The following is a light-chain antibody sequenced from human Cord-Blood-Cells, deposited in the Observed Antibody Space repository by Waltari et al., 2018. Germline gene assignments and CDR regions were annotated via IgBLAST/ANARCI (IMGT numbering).Light chain of an antibody. Sequence: DIVMTQSPDSLAVSLGERATINCKSSQSVLYSSNNKNYLAWYHKKPGQPPKLLIYWASTRESGVPDRFSGSGSGTDFTLTISSLQAEDVAVYYCQQYYSTPLTFGGGTKVEIK. CDR2: WAS. J-gene: IGKJ4*01. V-gene: IGKV4-1*01. CDR1: QSVLYSSNNKNY. CDR3: QQYYSTPLT.